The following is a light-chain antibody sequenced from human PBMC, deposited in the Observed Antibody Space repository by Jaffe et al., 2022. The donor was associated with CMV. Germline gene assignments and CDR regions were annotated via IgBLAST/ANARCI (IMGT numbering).Light chain of an antibody. CDR2: KAS. V-gene: IGKV1-5*03. CDR3: QQYYSLRT. Sequence: DIQMTQSPSTLSASVGDRVTITCRASQSISSWLAWYQQKPGKAPKLLIYKASSLDSGVPSRFSGSGSGTEFTLTISSLQPDDFATYYCQQYYSLRTFGQGTRVEI. CDR1: QSISSW. J-gene: IGKJ1*01.